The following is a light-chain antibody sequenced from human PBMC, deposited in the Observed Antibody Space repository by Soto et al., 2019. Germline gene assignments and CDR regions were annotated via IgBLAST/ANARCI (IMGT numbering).Light chain of an antibody. J-gene: IGKJ1*01. Sequence: EIVMTQSPATLSVSPGERATLSCRASESIGTNLAWYQQKPGQAPRLLIYGASTRAPGLPARFSGLGSGTDVTLTISSLRSEDFAVYYCQQYHQWPPLTFGQGTKLDIK. V-gene: IGKV3-15*01. CDR1: ESIGTN. CDR3: QQYHQWPPLT. CDR2: GAS.